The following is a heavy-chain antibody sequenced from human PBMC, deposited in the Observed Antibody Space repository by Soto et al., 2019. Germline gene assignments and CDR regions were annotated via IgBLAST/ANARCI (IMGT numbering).Heavy chain of an antibody. J-gene: IGHJ5*02. Sequence: GASVKVSCKASGGTFSSYAISWVRQAPGQGLEWMGGIIPIFGTANYAQKFQGRVTITADESTSTAYMELSSLRSEDTAVYYCARRYVNWFDPWGQGTLVTVSS. CDR1: GGTFSSYA. V-gene: IGHV1-69*13. CDR3: ARRYVNWFDP. CDR2: IIPIFGTA. D-gene: IGHD1-1*01.